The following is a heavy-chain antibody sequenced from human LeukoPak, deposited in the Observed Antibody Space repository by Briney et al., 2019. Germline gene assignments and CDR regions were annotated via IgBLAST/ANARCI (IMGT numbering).Heavy chain of an antibody. CDR1: GFTFSNAW. CDR3: TTDQGSGWSIDY. D-gene: IGHD6-19*01. CDR2: IKSKTDGGTT. Sequence: GGSLRLSCAASGFTFSNAWMSWVRQAPGKGLEWVGRIKSKTDGGTTDYAAPVKGRFTISRDDSKNTLDLQMNSLKTEDTAVYYCTTDQGSGWSIDYWGQGTLVTVSS. J-gene: IGHJ4*02. V-gene: IGHV3-15*01.